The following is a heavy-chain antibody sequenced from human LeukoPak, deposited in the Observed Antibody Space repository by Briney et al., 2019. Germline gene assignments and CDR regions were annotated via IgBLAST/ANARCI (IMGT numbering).Heavy chain of an antibody. D-gene: IGHD3-10*01. CDR3: ARFAGSGSYYIDY. J-gene: IGHJ4*02. CDR2: IRCSGTTI. CDR1: GFTFSYYY. Sequence: PGGSLRLSCAASGFTFSYYYMSWIRQAPGKGLEWVSYIRCSGTTIFYAPSVKGRFTISRDNAKNSLYLQMNSLRAEDTAVYYCARFAGSGSYYIDYWGQGTLITVSS. V-gene: IGHV3-11*01.